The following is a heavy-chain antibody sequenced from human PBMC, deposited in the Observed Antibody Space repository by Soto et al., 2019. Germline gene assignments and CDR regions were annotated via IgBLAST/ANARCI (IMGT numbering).Heavy chain of an antibody. J-gene: IGHJ4*02. CDR2: IWYDGSNK. CDR1: GFTFSSYG. V-gene: IGHV3-33*01. CDR3: ARVESSELSGVGY. D-gene: IGHD6-25*01. Sequence: GGSLRLSCAASGFTFSSYGMHWVRQAPGKGLEWVAVIWYDGSNKYYADSVKGRFTISRDNSKNTLYLQMNSLRAEDTAVYYCARVESSELSGVGYWGQGTLVTVSS.